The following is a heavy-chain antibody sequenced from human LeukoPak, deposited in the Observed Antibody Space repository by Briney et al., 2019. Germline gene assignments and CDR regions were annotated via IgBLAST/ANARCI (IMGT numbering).Heavy chain of an antibody. D-gene: IGHD5-12*01. J-gene: IGHJ4*02. CDR2: INAGNGNT. V-gene: IGHV1-3*01. Sequence: GASVKVCCKASGYTFTSCAMHWVRQAPGQRLEWMGWINAGNGNTKYSQKFQGRVTITRDKSASTAYMELSSLRSEDTAVYYCARGWHGVDIVATVYYWGQGTLVTVSS. CDR1: GYTFTSCA. CDR3: ARGWHGVDIVATVYY.